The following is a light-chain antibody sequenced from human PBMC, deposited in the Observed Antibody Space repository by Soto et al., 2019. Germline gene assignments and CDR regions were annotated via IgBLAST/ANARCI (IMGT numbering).Light chain of an antibody. J-gene: IGKJ5*01. CDR3: QQSYRNPIT. Sequence: DIQMTQSASSLSASVGDRVTITCRASQSISNYLNWYQQKPGKAPNLLIHAASSLQSGVPPRFSGSGSGTDFTLTISSLQPEDFATYFCQQSYRNPITFGQGTRLEN. CDR1: QSISNY. CDR2: AAS. V-gene: IGKV1-39*01.